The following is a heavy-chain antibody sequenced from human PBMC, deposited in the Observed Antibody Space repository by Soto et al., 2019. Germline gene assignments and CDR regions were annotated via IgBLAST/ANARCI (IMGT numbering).Heavy chain of an antibody. CDR1: GASISSSIDY. CDR3: ASNAPPGIAAPFYS. CDR2: TYYRGST. D-gene: IGHD6-25*01. J-gene: IGHJ4*02. V-gene: IGHV4-39*01. Sequence: PAETLARSCSVSGASISSSIDYWDWIRQSPGKGLEWIGSTYYRGSTYYNPSLQSRVTISVDTSNNQFSLKVTSVTAADTAIYYCASNAPPGIAAPFYSWGQWALVHVSS.